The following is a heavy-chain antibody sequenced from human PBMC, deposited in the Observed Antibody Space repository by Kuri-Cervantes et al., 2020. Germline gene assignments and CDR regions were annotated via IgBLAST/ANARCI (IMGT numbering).Heavy chain of an antibody. CDR3: ARVTDVVMAADY. CDR1: GYSISSGYY. CDR2: IYHGGNS. J-gene: IGHJ4*02. V-gene: IGHV4-38-2*01. Sequence: SQTLSLTCGVSGYSISSGYYWGWIRQPPGKGLERIGHIYHGGNSYYNPSLKSRVTISLDTSQNQFSLMLNSVTAADMAVYYCARVTDVVMAADYWGQGTLVTVSS. D-gene: IGHD3-16*01.